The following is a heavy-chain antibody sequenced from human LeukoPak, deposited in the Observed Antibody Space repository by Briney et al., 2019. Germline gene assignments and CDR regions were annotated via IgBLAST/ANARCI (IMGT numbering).Heavy chain of an antibody. D-gene: IGHD1-1*01. CDR1: GFTFSDWT. V-gene: IGHV3-23*01. Sequence: GGSLRLSCAASGFTFSDWTMSWVRQAPGKGPEWVSVMSGSGEISYYADSVKGRFTISRDNAKNSLYMQMNSLRVEDTAFYYCTRDVSWGTSYFDYWGQGILVTVSS. J-gene: IGHJ4*02. CDR3: TRDVSWGTSYFDY. CDR2: MSGSGEIS.